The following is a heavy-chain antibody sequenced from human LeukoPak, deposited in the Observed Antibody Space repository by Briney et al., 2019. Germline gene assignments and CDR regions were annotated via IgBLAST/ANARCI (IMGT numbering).Heavy chain of an antibody. D-gene: IGHD3-22*01. CDR2: IWYGGSNT. CDR1: GFTFSSYG. J-gene: IGHJ4*02. CDR3: ARGSSSGSTFDY. V-gene: IGHV3-33*01. Sequence: GGSLRLSCAASGFTFSSYGMNWVRQAPGKGLEWVAVIWYGGSNTYYAYSVKGRFTISRDNSKNTLYLQMNSLRAKDTAVYYCARGSSSGSTFDYWGQGTLVTVSS.